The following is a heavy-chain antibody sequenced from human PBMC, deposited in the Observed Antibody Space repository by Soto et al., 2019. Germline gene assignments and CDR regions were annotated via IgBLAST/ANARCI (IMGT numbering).Heavy chain of an antibody. J-gene: IGHJ5*02. D-gene: IGHD3-10*01. CDR3: AREGRYYASGRFWWFDP. CDR2: INHSGST. CDR1: GGSFSDYY. V-gene: IGHV4-34*01. Sequence: PSETLSLTCAVYGGSFSDYYWSWIRQPPGKGLEWIEEINHSGSTNYNPSLKSRVTISVDTSKNQFSLKLSSVTAADTAVYYCAREGRYYASGRFWWFDPWGQGTLVTVSS.